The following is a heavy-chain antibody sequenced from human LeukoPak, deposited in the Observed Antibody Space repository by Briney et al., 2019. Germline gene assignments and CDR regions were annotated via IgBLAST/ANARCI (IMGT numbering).Heavy chain of an antibody. D-gene: IGHD1-14*01. Sequence: PGGSLRLSCAGSGFTFGGYGMHWLRQTPGKGLEWVAVIAYDGSRAFYADSVKGRFTISRDNSKNTMSVQMDDLGAEDTAVYYCTRYNNDHFDYWGQGTLVIVSS. J-gene: IGHJ4*02. CDR3: TRYNNDHFDY. CDR1: GFTFGGYG. V-gene: IGHV3-33*01. CDR2: IAYDGSRA.